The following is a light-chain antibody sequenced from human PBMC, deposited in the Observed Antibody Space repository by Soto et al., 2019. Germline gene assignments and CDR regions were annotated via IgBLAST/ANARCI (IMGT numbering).Light chain of an antibody. V-gene: IGKV1-5*02. CDR1: QSISSW. J-gene: IGKJ1*01. Sequence: GDRVTIICRASQSISSWLAWYQQKPGKAPKVLIYDASSLESGVPSRFSGSGSGTEFSLTISSLQPDDFATYYCQQYNHYWTFGQGTRVEIK. CDR3: QQYNHYWT. CDR2: DAS.